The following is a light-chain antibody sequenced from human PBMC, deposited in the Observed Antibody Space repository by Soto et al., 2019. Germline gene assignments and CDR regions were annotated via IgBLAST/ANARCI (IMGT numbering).Light chain of an antibody. J-gene: IGKJ2*01. Sequence: EIVMTQSPATLSFSPWERDTIACRASQNVNNNLAWYQQKPGQAPRLLIYGASSRATGIPARFSGSGSGTDFTLTISRLEPEDFAVYYCQQYGTTRYTLGQGTKVDIK. CDR1: QNVNNN. CDR3: QQYGTTRYT. CDR2: GAS. V-gene: IGKV3-20*01.